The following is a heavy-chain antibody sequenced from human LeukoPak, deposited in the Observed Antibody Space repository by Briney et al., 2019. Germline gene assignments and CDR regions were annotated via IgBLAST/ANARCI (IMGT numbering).Heavy chain of an antibody. V-gene: IGHV1-69*05. Sequence: SVKLSCKASGGTFSSYAISWVRHAPGQGLEWMGGIIPIVGTANYAQKCQGRVTITTDESTSPAYMELSRLRSEDTAVYYCARAPPPYSSSWYVGGYYFDYWGQGTLVTVSP. D-gene: IGHD6-13*01. J-gene: IGHJ4*02. CDR1: GGTFSSYA. CDR2: IIPIVGTA. CDR3: ARAPPPYSSSWYVGGYYFDY.